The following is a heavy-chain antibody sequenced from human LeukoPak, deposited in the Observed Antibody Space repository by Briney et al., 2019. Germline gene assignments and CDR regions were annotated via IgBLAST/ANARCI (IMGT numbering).Heavy chain of an antibody. CDR2: IYPGDSDT. CDR3: ARLVDYGDSGLVGY. V-gene: IGHV5-51*01. J-gene: IGHJ4*02. CDR1: GYTFTGYW. Sequence: KVSCKASGYTFTGYWIGWVRQMPGKGLEWMGIIYPGDSDTRYSPSFQGQVTISADKSISTAYLQWSSLKASDTAMYYCARLVDYGDSGLVGYWGQGTLVTVSS. D-gene: IGHD4-17*01.